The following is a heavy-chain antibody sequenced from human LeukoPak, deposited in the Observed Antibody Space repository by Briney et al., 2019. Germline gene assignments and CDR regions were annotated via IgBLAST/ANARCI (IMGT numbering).Heavy chain of an antibody. D-gene: IGHD3-10*01. CDR1: GFTFSSYG. J-gene: IGHJ4*02. V-gene: IGHV3-30*02. CDR2: IRYDGSNK. Sequence: PGGSLRLSCAASGFTFSSYGMHWVRQAPGKGLEWVAFIRYDGSNKYYADSVKGRFTISRDNSKNTLYLQMDSLRAEDTAVYFCARGSSAGDYWGQGTLVTVSS. CDR3: ARGSSAGDY.